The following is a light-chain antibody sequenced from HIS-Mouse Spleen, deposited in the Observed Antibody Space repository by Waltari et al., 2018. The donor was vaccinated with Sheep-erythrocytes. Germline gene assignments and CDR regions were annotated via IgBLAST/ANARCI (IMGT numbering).Light chain of an antibody. CDR3: CSYAGSYNYV. J-gene: IGLJ1*01. CDR1: SSDVGGYNY. V-gene: IGLV2-11*01. CDR2: DVS. Sequence: QSALTQPRSVSGSPGQSVTISCTGTSSDVGGYNYVSWYQQHPGKAPKLMIYDVSKRPSGVPDRLSGSKSGNTASLTISGLQAEDEADYYCCSYAGSYNYVFGTGTKVTVL.